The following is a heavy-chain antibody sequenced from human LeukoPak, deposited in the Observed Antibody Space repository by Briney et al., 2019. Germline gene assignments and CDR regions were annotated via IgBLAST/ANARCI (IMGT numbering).Heavy chain of an antibody. V-gene: IGHV3-23*01. D-gene: IGHD5-12*01. J-gene: IGHJ4*02. CDR3: ARGNKGIVATIDY. CDR2: ISGSGGST. Sequence: PGGSLRLSCAASGFTFSSYAMSWVRQAPGKGLEWVSAISGSGGSTYYADSVKGRFTISRDNSKNTLYLQMNSLRAEDTAVYYCARGNKGIVATIDYWGQGTLVTVSS. CDR1: GFTFSSYA.